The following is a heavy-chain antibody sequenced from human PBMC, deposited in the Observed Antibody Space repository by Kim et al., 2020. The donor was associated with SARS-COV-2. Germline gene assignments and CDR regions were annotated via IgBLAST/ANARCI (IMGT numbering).Heavy chain of an antibody. CDR3: PRGGWGGSAPLSYSYG. CDR2: IYYSGST. CDR1: GGSISSGGYY. D-gene: IGHD1-26*01. V-gene: IGHV4-31*01. Sequence: SETLSLTCTVSGGSISSGGYYWSWIRQHPGKGLEWIGYIYYSGSTYYNPSLKIEVTLQEDTFKTNSSLKWTLVPAAATPGNTWPRGGWGGSAPLSYSYG. J-gene: IGHJ6*01.